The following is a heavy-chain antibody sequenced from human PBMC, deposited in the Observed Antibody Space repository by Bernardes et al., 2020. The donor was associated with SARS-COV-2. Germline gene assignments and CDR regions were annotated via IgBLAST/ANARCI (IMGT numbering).Heavy chain of an antibody. CDR1: GGSISSGGYY. J-gene: IGHJ2*01. CDR3: ARGITFGGVIVIYWYFDL. Sequence: SETLSLTCTVSGGSISSGGYYWSWIRQHPGKGLEWIGYIYYSGSTYYNPSLKSRVTISVDTSKNQFSLKLSSVTAADTAVYYCARGITFGGVIVIYWYFDLWGRGTLVTVSS. CDR2: IYYSGST. V-gene: IGHV4-31*03. D-gene: IGHD3-16*02.